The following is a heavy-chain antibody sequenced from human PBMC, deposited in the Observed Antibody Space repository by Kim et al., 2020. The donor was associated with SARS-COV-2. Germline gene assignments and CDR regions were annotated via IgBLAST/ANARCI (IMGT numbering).Heavy chain of an antibody. D-gene: IGHD5-18*01. J-gene: IGHJ6*02. CDR3: ARDQRYSYGFYADYGMDV. Sequence: KGRFTISRDNAKNSLYLQMNSLRAEDTAVYYCARDQRYSYGFYADYGMDVWGQGTTVTVSS. V-gene: IGHV3-11*06.